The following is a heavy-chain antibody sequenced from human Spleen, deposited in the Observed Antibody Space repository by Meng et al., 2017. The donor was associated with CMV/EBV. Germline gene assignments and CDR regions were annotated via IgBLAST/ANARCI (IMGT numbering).Heavy chain of an antibody. J-gene: IGHJ4*02. CDR2: ISSSSSYL. D-gene: IGHD3-3*01. Sequence: GESLKISCAASGFTFNNYDMNCVRQAPGKGLEWVSSISSSSSYLYYADSVKGRFTISRDNSKNTLYLQMNSLRAEDTAVYYCARDLGILTITIFGVVTSSGLGDWGQGTLVTVSS. CDR1: GFTFNNYD. V-gene: IGHV3-21*01. CDR3: ARDLGILTITIFGVVTSSGLGD.